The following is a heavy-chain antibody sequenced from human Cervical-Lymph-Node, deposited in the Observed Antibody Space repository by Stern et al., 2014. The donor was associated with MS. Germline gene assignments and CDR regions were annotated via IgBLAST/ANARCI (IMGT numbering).Heavy chain of an antibody. D-gene: IGHD2-21*02. Sequence: QLQLQESGPGLVKPSQTLSLTCTVSGASMTTGSYYWNWIRQPAGKGVEWIGQIYTSGSASYHPSLKNRLSMSVDTSKNQFSLLLSSVTAADTAVYYCARGDRRLRAFDLWGQGTMVTVSS. CDR2: IYTSGSA. J-gene: IGHJ3*01. V-gene: IGHV4-61*02. CDR1: GASMTTGSYY. CDR3: ARGDRRLRAFDL.